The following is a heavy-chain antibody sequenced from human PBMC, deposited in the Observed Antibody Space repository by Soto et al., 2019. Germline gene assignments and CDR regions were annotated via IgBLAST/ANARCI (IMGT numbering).Heavy chain of an antibody. D-gene: IGHD3-22*01. J-gene: IGHJ4*02. V-gene: IGHV4-39*01. Sequence: PSETLSLTCTVSGGSINNNNYYWGWVRQPPGKGLEWIGSVSYTGTTYYSPSLKSRVITSIDTSRNQFSLKLASVTAADTAVYYCASQHYYDSSGYYVGYWGQGTLVTVSS. CDR2: VSYTGTT. CDR3: ASQHYYDSSGYYVGY. CDR1: GGSINNNNYY.